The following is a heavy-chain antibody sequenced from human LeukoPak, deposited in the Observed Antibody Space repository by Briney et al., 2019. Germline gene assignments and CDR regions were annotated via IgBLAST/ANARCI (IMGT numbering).Heavy chain of an antibody. CDR1: GFTFSSYG. Sequence: GGSLRLSCAASGFTFSSYGMHWVRQAPGKGLEWVAVIWYDGSNKYYADSVKGRFTTSRDNSKNTLYLQMNSLRAEDTAVYYCARVDTYYYDSSGYFDYWGQGTLVTVSS. CDR2: IWYDGSNK. J-gene: IGHJ4*02. V-gene: IGHV3-33*08. D-gene: IGHD3-22*01. CDR3: ARVDTYYYDSSGYFDY.